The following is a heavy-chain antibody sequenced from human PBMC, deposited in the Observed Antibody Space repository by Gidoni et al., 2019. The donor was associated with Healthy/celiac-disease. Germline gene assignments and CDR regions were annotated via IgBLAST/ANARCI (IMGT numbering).Heavy chain of an antibody. CDR3: ANHYCTNGVCPRLGSY. Sequence: EVQLLESGGGLVQPGGSLRLSCAASGFTFSSYAMSWVRQAPGKGLEWVSAISGSGGSTYYADSVKGRFTISRDNSKNPLYLQMNSLRAEDTAVYYCANHYCTNGVCPRLGSYWGQGTLVTVSS. CDR2: ISGSGGST. D-gene: IGHD2-8*01. CDR1: GFTFSSYA. V-gene: IGHV3-23*01. J-gene: IGHJ4*02.